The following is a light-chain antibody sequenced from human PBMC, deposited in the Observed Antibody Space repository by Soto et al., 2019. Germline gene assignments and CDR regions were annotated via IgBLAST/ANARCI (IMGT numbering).Light chain of an antibody. V-gene: IGKV3-20*01. CDR2: GAS. J-gene: IGKJ4*01. Sequence: EIVLTQSPGTLSLSPGERATLSCRASQSVSSSYLAWYQQKPGQAPRLLIYGASSRATGIPDRFSGSGSGTDFTLTISRLEPEDVATYYCQQYDNVSLTFGGGTKVGIK. CDR3: QQYDNVSLT. CDR1: QSVSSSY.